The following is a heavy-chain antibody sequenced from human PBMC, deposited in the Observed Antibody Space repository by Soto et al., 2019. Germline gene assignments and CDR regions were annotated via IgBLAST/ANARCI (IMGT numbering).Heavy chain of an antibody. CDR3: TRHGNEAYYYDSSGYWSFDI. CDR1: GFTFSGSA. CDR2: IRSKANSYAT. J-gene: IGHJ3*02. Sequence: EVQLVESGGGLGQPGGSLKLSCAASGFTFSGSAMHWVRQASGKGLEWVGRIRSKANSYATAYAASVKGRFTISRDDSKTTAYLQMNSLKTEDTAVYYCTRHGNEAYYYDSSGYWSFDIWGQGTMVTVSS. V-gene: IGHV3-73*02. D-gene: IGHD3-22*01.